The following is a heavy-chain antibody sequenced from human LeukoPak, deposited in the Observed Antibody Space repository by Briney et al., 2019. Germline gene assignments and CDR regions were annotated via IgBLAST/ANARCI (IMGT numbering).Heavy chain of an antibody. V-gene: IGHV3-30*02. D-gene: IGHD7-27*01. CDR2: IRYDGSNK. CDR3: AKGRTIENWEFDY. Sequence: PGGSLRLSCAASGFTFSSYGMHWVRQAPGKGLEWVAFIRYDGSNKYYADSVKGRFTISRDNPKNTLYLQMNSLRAEDTAVYYCAKGRTIENWEFDYWGQGTLVTVSS. J-gene: IGHJ4*02. CDR1: GFTFSSYG.